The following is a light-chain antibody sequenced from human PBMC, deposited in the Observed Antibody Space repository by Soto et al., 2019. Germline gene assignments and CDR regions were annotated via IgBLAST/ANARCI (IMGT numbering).Light chain of an antibody. V-gene: IGKV1-5*03. J-gene: IGKJ4*01. CDR1: QSISSW. CDR3: QQYNRYPLT. Sequence: DIQMTQSPSTLSASVGDRVTITCRASQSISSWLAWYQQKPGKAPNLLIYKASSLESGVPSRFSGSGSGTEFTLTISSLQPDDFVTYYCQQYNRYPLTFGGGTKVAIK. CDR2: KAS.